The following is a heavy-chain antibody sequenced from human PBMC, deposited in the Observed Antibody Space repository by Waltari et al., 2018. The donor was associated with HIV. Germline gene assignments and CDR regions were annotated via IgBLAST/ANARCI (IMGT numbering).Heavy chain of an antibody. Sequence: QVQLEQSGAVVKKPGSSVKVSCKASGGTFNNYAINWVRQAPGQGLEWMGGIIPIFGTPNYAQKFQDRVTITADESTNSAYMELSSLTSDDTAVYYCARAAEELVTANFDYWGQGTLVTVSS. CDR3: ARAAEELVTANFDY. CDR1: GGTFNNYA. CDR2: IIPIFGTP. J-gene: IGHJ4*02. D-gene: IGHD2-21*02. V-gene: IGHV1-69*01.